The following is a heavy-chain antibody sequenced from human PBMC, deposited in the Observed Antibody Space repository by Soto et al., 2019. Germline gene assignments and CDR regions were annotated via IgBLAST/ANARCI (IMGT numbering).Heavy chain of an antibody. CDR2: IIPILGIA. CDR3: ARDSVAAAGYTGFDY. CDR1: GGTFSSYT. D-gene: IGHD6-13*01. V-gene: IGHV1-69*04. Sequence: SVKVSCKASGGTFSSYTISWVRQAPGQGLEWMGRIIPILGIANYAQKFQGRVTITADKSTSTAYMELSSLRSEDTAVYYCARDSVAAAGYTGFDYWGQGTLVTVSS. J-gene: IGHJ4*02.